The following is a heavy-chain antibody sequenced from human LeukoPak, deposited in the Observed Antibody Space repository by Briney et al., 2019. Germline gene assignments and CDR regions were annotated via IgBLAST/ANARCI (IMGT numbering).Heavy chain of an antibody. D-gene: IGHD2-15*01. V-gene: IGHV3-15*01. J-gene: IGHJ5*02. Sequence: GGSLRLSCAASGFTFSNAWMSWVRQAPGKGLEWVGRIKSKTDGGTTDYAAPVKGRFTVSRDDSKNTLYLQMNSLKTEDTAVYYCTTGGCSGGSCYRPWGQGTLVTVSS. CDR3: TTGGCSGGSCYRP. CDR1: GFTFSNAW. CDR2: IKSKTDGGTT.